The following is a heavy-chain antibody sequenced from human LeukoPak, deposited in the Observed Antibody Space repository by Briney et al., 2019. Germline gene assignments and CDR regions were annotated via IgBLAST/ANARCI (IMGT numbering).Heavy chain of an antibody. J-gene: IGHJ6*04. CDR2: IGTAGDP. CDR1: GFTFSSYD. D-gene: IGHD6-19*01. CDR3: ARGAPQWREDGMDV. Sequence: GGSLRLSCAASGFTFSSYDMRWVRQATGKGLEWVSAIGTAGDPYYPGSVKGRFTISRENAKNSLYLQMNSLRAGGTAVYYCARGAPQWREDGMDVWGKGTTVTVSS. V-gene: IGHV3-13*05.